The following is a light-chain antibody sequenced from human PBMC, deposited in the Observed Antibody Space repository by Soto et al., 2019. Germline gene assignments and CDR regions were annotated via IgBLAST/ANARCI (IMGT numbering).Light chain of an antibody. CDR1: QSIRSW. Sequence: DIQMTQSPSTLSASVGDRVTITCRASQSIRSWLAWYQQKPGKAPKLLIYKASSLESGVPSRFSGSGSGTEFTLTISSLQPDDFATYYYQQYNSYSTFGQGTKVEIK. V-gene: IGKV1-5*03. CDR2: KAS. J-gene: IGKJ1*01. CDR3: QQYNSYST.